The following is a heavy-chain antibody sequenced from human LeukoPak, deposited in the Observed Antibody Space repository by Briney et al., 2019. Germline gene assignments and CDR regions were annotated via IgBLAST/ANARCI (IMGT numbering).Heavy chain of an antibody. Sequence: GRSLRLSCAASGFTFSTYAMHWVGQARGKALEWVAVISYDGSNKDYADSVKGRFTISRDNSKDTLYLQMNSLRAEDTAVYYCASRRLWLQNGESAFDYWGQGTLVTVSS. V-gene: IGHV3-30-3*01. D-gene: IGHD5-18*01. CDR1: GFTFSTYA. CDR2: ISYDGSNK. CDR3: ASRRLWLQNGESAFDY. J-gene: IGHJ4*02.